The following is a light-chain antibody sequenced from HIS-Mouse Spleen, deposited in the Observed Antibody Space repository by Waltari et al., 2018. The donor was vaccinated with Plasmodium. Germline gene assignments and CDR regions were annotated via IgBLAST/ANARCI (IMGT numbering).Light chain of an antibody. CDR2: EDS. CDR3: YSTDSSGNHRV. J-gene: IGLJ3*02. Sequence: SHELTQPPSVSVSPGQTARITCPGDAFPKKYAYWYQQESGQAPVLVIYEDSKRPSGIPERFSGSSSGTMATLTISGAQVEDEADYYCYSTDSSGNHRVFGGGTKLTVL. V-gene: IGLV3-10*01. CDR1: AFPKKY.